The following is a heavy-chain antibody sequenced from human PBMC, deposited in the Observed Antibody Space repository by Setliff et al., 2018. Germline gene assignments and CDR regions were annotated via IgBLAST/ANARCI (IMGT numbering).Heavy chain of an antibody. V-gene: IGHV4-59*11. CDR3: ARDRSTVIRGVTSFFYYYMDV. Sequence: VTLSLTCTVSGGSIGPHYWSWIRQAPGKGLEWIGHIFYSDTAKYNPSLESRAAISVDSSKNQFSLELRSVTAADTAVYYCARDRSTVIRGVTSFFYYYMDVWGGGTTVTVSS. J-gene: IGHJ6*03. CDR2: IFYSDTA. D-gene: IGHD3-10*01. CDR1: GGSIGPHY.